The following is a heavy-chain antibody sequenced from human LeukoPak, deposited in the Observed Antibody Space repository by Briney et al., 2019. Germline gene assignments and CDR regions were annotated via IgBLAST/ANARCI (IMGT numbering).Heavy chain of an antibody. CDR2: IYYSGST. V-gene: IGHV4-39*01. D-gene: IGHD4-11*01. J-gene: IGHJ4*02. Sequence: SSETLSLTCTVSGGSISSSSYYWGLIRQPPGKWLEWIGSIYYSGSTYYNPSLKSRVAISVDTSKNQFSLKLSSVTAADTAVYYCARQRRGGYSFHFDYWGQGTLVTVSS. CDR3: ARQRRGGYSFHFDY. CDR1: GGSISSSSYY.